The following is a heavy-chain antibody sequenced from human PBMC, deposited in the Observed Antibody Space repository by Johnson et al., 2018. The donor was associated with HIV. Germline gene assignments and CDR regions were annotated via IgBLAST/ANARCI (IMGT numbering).Heavy chain of an antibody. CDR2: ISYDGSNK. J-gene: IGHJ3*02. D-gene: IGHD2-21*01. CDR3: ARAGVVFSTASHDAFDI. Sequence: QVQLVESGGGVVQPGRSLRLSCAASAFTFRSYSMHWVRQAPGKGLEWVAVISYDGSNKYYAASVKGRFTISRDNSKNTLYLQMNSLRAEDTAVYYCARAGVVFSTASHDAFDIWGQGTMVTVSS. V-gene: IGHV3-30*14. CDR1: AFTFRSYS.